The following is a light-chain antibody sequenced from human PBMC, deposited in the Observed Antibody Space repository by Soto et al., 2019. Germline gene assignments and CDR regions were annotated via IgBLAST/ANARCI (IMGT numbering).Light chain of an antibody. CDR1: SGSIASNY. CDR3: QSYDSSNRV. CDR2: EDN. V-gene: IGLV6-57*04. Sequence: NFMLTQPHSVSESPGKTVTISCTRSSGSIASNYVQWYQQRPGSAPTTVIHEDNQRPSGVPDRFSGSIDSSSNSASLTISGLKSEDEAVYYCQSYDSSNRVFGGGTKLTVL. J-gene: IGLJ3*02.